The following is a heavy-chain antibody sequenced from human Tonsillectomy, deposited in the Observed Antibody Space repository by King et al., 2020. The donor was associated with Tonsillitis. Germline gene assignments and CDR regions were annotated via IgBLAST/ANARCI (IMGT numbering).Heavy chain of an antibody. J-gene: IGHJ5*02. Sequence: QLVQSGAEVKKPRASVKVSCKTSGYTFTAYGISWVRQAPGQGLEWMGWISPYNGNTNYAQKLQGRVTMTTDTSTSTAYMELRSLRSDDTAVYYCARLSIAAAAIDWFDPGGQGTLVTVSS. CDR1: GYTFTAYG. CDR2: ISPYNGNT. CDR3: ARLSIAAAAIDWFDP. D-gene: IGHD6-13*01. V-gene: IGHV1-18*01.